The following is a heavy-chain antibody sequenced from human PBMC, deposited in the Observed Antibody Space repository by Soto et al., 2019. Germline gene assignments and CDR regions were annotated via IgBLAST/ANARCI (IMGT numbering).Heavy chain of an antibody. CDR1: GGTFSSYA. CDR2: INAGNGNT. J-gene: IGHJ4*02. CDR3: VHSSGYYSFDY. D-gene: IGHD3-22*01. Sequence: ASVKVSCKASGGTFSSYAISWVRQAPGQGLEWMGWINAGNGNTKYSQKFQGRVTITRDTSASTAYMELSSLRSEDTAVYYCVHSSGYYSFDYWGQGTLVTVSS. V-gene: IGHV1-3*01.